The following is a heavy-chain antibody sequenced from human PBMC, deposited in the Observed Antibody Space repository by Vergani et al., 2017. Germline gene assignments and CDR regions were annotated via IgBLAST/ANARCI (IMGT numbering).Heavy chain of an antibody. Sequence: QVQLQESGPGLVKPSQTLSLTCTVPGGSISRGSYYWSWIRQPAGKGREWIGRIDTSGSTNYNPSLKSRVTISVDTSKNQFSLKLTSVTAADTAVYYCARDPYDIVTGYWGWFDPWGQGTLVTVSS. CDR3: ARDPYDIVTGYWGWFDP. CDR2: IDTSGST. J-gene: IGHJ5*02. CDR1: GGSISRGSYY. D-gene: IGHD3-9*01. V-gene: IGHV4-61*02.